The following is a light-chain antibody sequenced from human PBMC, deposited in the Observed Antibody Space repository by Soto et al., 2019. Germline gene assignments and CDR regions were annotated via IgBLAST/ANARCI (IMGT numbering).Light chain of an antibody. V-gene: IGLV1-44*01. CDR2: SDN. J-gene: IGLJ2*01. CDR1: FSNVGINT. CDR3: ASWDDSLNGVV. Sequence: QSVLTQPPSASGTPGQRVTISCSGSFSNVGINTVNWYQQLPGTAPKPLIYSDNQRPSGVPDRFSGSKSGTSASLAISGLQSEDAADYYCASWDDSLNGVVFGGGTKVTVL.